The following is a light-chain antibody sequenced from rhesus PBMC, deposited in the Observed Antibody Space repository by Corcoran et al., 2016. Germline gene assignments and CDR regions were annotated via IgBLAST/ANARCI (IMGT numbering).Light chain of an antibody. J-gene: IGKJ2*01. CDR1: QGISSY. CDR2: YAN. V-gene: IGKV1-32*02. Sequence: DIQMSQSPSSLSASVGDRVTITCRASQGISSYLNWYQQKPGKAPKLLIYYANSLASGVPSRFSGSVSGTDFTLTISSLQPEDFATYYCQQGNSNPYSFGQGTKVEIK. CDR3: QQGNSNPYS.